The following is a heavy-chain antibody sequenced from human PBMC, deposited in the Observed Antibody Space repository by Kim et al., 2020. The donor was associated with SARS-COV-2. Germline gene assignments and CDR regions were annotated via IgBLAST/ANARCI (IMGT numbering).Heavy chain of an antibody. J-gene: IGHJ3*01. CDR2: IYYSGST. Sequence: SETLSLTCTVSGGSISSTSYYWGWIRQPPGKGLEWIGSIYYSGSTYYNPSLKSRITISVDTSKNQFSLKLSSVTAADTAVYYCASVRDYYDSSGYPFD. V-gene: IGHV4-39*01. D-gene: IGHD3-22*01. CDR1: GGSISSTSYY. CDR3: ASVRDYYDSSGYPFD.